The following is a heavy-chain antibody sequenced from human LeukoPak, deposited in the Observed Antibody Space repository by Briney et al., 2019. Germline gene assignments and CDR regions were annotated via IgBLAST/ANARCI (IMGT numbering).Heavy chain of an antibody. Sequence: SETLSLTCSVSGDSIRSWYWSWIRQSPGKGLEWIGYIYYSGSTSYNPSLESRVTMSVDTSKNQFSLNLNSVTAADTAVYYCARKGGPTYYYDSSGYYSWFDPWGQGTLVTVSS. CDR3: ARKGGPTYYYDSSGYYSWFDP. CDR2: IYYSGST. J-gene: IGHJ5*02. CDR1: GDSIRSWY. D-gene: IGHD3-22*01. V-gene: IGHV4-59*08.